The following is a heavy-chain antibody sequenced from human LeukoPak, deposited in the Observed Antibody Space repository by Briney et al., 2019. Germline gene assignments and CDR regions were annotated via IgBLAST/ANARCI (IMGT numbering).Heavy chain of an antibody. D-gene: IGHD1-26*01. J-gene: IGHJ4*02. V-gene: IGHV4-59*01. CDR1: GGSISSYY. CDR3: ARGSSGNYGPSDY. CDR2: IYYSGST. Sequence: SETLSLTCTVSGGSISSYYWSWIRQPPGKGLEWIGYIYYSGSTNYNASLKSRVTISADTSKNQFSLKLSSVTAADTAVYYCARGSSGNYGPSDYWGQGTLVTVSS.